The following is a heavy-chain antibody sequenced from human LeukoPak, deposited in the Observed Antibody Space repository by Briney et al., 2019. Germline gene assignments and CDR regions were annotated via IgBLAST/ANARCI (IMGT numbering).Heavy chain of an antibody. V-gene: IGHV4-39*01. J-gene: IGHJ2*01. CDR1: GGSISSSSYY. D-gene: IGHD6-13*01. CDR2: IYYSGST. Sequence: SETLSLTCTVSGGSISSSSYYWGWIRPPPGKGLEWIGSIYYSGSTYYNPSLKSRVTISVDTSKNQFSLKLSSVTAADTAVYYCARVDIAAAAWYFDLWGRGTLVTVSS. CDR3: ARVDIAAAAWYFDL.